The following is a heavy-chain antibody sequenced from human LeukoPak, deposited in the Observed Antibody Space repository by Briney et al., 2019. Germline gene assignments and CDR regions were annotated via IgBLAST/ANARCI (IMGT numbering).Heavy chain of an antibody. CDR2: IKQDRIEK. V-gene: IGHV3-7*04. D-gene: IGHD2-21*01. CDR3: VRAYHPGGWFDP. CDR1: VFTFSIYW. Sequence: GGSLRLSCAASVFTFSIYWMSCVRHAPGRGQEWVANIKQDRIEKHYVDSVKGRVTTSRENAKNSLYLQMNSLTDEGTAVHYCVRAYHPGGWFDPWGQGTLVTVSS. J-gene: IGHJ5*02.